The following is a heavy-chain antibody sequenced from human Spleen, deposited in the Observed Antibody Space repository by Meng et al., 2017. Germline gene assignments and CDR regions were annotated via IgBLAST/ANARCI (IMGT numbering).Heavy chain of an antibody. CDR2: IYYSGST. V-gene: IGHV4-34*01. CDR3: ARGPTTMAHDFDY. J-gene: IGHJ4*02. CDR1: GGPFSDYY. D-gene: IGHD4-11*01. Sequence: QVQLQPWGAGLLKPSETLSLTCVVSGGPFSDYYWSWIRQPPGKGLEWIGYIYYSGSTYYNPSLESRATISVDTSQNNLSLKLSSVTAADSAVYYCARGPTTMAHDFDYWGQGTLVTVSS.